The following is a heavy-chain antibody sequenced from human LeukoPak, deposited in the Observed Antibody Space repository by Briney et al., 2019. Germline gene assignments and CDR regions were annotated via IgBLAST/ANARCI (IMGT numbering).Heavy chain of an antibody. CDR2: IYYSGST. V-gene: IGHV4-61*03. D-gene: IGHD5-24*01. Sequence: PSETLSLTCTVSGGSVSSGSYYWSWIRQPPGKGLEWIAYIYYSGSTNYNPSLKSRVTISRDTSKNHFSLKLSSVTAADTAVYYCASGRWLLTGLYYFDYWGQGTLVTVSS. CDR3: ASGRWLLTGLYYFDY. J-gene: IGHJ4*02. CDR1: GGSVSSGSYY.